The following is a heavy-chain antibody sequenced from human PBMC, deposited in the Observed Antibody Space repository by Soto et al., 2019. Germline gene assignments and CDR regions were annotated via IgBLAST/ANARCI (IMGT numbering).Heavy chain of an antibody. Sequence: QLQLQESGPGLVKPSETLSLTCTVSGGSISSSRYYWGWIRQPPGRGLEWIGIIYYSGSTYDNPSLKSRVTISVVTSKNPFSLKQSSVTAADTAVYYCARHNHDYGDYVGDFDYWGQGTLVTVSS. J-gene: IGHJ4*02. D-gene: IGHD4-17*01. CDR3: ARHNHDYGDYVGDFDY. CDR1: GGSISSSRYY. CDR2: IYYSGST. V-gene: IGHV4-39*01.